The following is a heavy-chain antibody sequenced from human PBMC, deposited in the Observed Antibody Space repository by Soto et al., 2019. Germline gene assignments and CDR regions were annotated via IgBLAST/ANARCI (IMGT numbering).Heavy chain of an antibody. V-gene: IGHV1-69*02. J-gene: IGHJ4*02. CDR1: GGTFRNYP. CDR3: PRCPIVPLNKFES. D-gene: IGHD1-26*01. CDR2: IFPLTDIP. Sequence: QVQLVQSGAEVKKPGSSVKVSCKASGGTFRNYPINWVRQAPGQGLEWMGSIFPLTDIPDYAQNFQARLTFSPYITTCTAYRELGSLTSDDAALCFCPRCPIVPLNKFESWGQGTLATVSS.